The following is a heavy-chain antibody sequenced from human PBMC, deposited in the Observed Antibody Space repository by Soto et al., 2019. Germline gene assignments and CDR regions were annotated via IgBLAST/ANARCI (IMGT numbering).Heavy chain of an antibody. Sequence: QVQLQESGPGLVKPSGTLSLTCAVSGGSISSSNWWSWVRQPPGKGLEWIGEIYHSGSTNYNPSLQRRVTITVVSAKNQFSLKLRSVTAADTAVYYCAKSPSRSSVSPWGQGTLVTVSA. D-gene: IGHD6-19*01. CDR3: AKSPSRSSVSP. CDR2: IYHSGST. CDR1: GGSISSSNW. J-gene: IGHJ5*02. V-gene: IGHV4-4*02.